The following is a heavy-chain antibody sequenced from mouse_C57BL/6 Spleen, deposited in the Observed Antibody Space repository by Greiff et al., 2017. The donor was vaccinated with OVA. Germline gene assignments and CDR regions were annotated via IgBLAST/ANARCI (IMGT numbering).Heavy chain of an antibody. V-gene: IGHV1-69*01. CDR2: IDPSDSYT. J-gene: IGHJ2*01. Sequence: QVQLQQPGAELVMPGASVKLSCKASGYTFTSYWMHWVKQRPGQGLEWIGEIDPSDSYTNYNQKFKGKSTLTVDKSSSTAYMQLSSLTSEDSAVYYCARSHYSNYLDYWGQGTTLTVSS. CDR3: ARSHYSNYLDY. D-gene: IGHD2-5*01. CDR1: GYTFTSYW.